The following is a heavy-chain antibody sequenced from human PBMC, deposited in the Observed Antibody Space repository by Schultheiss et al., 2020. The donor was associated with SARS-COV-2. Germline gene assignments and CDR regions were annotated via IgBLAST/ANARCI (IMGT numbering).Heavy chain of an antibody. D-gene: IGHD5-12*01. CDR1: GFTFSDYY. V-gene: IGHV3-15*01. CDR3: TTDRVDIVAR. Sequence: GGSLRLSCAASGFTFSDYYMSWIRQAPGKGLEWVGRIKSKTDGGTTDYAAPVKGRFTISRDDSKNTLYLQMNSLKTEDTAVYYCTTDRVDIVARWGQGTLVTVSS. J-gene: IGHJ4*02. CDR2: IKSKTDGGTT.